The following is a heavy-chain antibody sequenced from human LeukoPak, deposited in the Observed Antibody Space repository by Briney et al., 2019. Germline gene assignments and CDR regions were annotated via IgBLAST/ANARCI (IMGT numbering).Heavy chain of an antibody. CDR1: GYTLTELS. CDR2: SIPENGQT. J-gene: IGHJ5*02. Sequence: GASVKVSCKVSGYTLTELSIHWVRQGLEEGLQWMGASIPENGQTLYAQNFEGRVTMTADTSTDTTFMELSSLRSEDTAVYYCARPGESGWYNWFDPWGQGTLVTVSS. CDR3: ARPGESGWYNWFDP. V-gene: IGHV1-24*01. D-gene: IGHD6-19*01.